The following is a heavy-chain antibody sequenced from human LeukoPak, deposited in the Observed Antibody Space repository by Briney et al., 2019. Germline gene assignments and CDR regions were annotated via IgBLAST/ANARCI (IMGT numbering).Heavy chain of an antibody. V-gene: IGHV3-64D*06. D-gene: IGHD6-13*01. CDR3: VKVRYSSSWYEGGQYFDY. J-gene: IGHJ4*02. Sequence: GGSLRLSCSASGFTCSSYAMHWVRQAPGKGLGYVSAISSNGGSTYYADSVKGRFTISRDNSKNTLYLQMSSLRAEDTAVYYCVKVRYSSSWYEGGQYFDYWGQGTLVTVSS. CDR2: ISSNGGST. CDR1: GFTCSSYA.